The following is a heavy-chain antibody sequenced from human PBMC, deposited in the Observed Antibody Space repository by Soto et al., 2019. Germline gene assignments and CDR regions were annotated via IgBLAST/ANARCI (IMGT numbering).Heavy chain of an antibody. V-gene: IGHV3-11*06. D-gene: IGHD5-12*01. CDR3: ARDSGEMATMRGITHFDY. J-gene: IGHJ4*02. CDR2: ISSSSSYT. Sequence: GGSLRLSCAASGFTFSDYYMSWIRQAPGKGLEWVSYISSSSSYTNYADSVKGRFTISRDNAKNSLYLQMNSLRAEDTAVYYCARDSGEMATMRGITHFDYWGQGTLVTVSS. CDR1: GFTFSDYY.